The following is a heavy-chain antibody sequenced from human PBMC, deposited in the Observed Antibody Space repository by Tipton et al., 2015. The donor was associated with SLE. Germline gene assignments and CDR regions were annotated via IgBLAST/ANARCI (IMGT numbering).Heavy chain of an antibody. D-gene: IGHD2-2*01. Sequence: TLSLTCTVSGYSISSGYYWGWIRQPPGKGLEWIGSIYHSGSTYYNPSLKSRGTISVDTSKNQFSLKLSSVTAADTAVYYCAREGYCSSTSCLGKYYYYMDVWGKGTTVTVSS. CDR2: IYHSGST. CDR3: AREGYCSSTSCLGKYYYYMDV. J-gene: IGHJ6*03. V-gene: IGHV4-38-2*02. CDR1: GYSISSGYY.